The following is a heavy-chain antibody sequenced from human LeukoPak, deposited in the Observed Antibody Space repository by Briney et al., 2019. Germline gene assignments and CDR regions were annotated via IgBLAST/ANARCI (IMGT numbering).Heavy chain of an antibody. CDR1: RYTFTSYD. Sequence: GASVKVSCKASRYTFTSYDINWARHATGQGLEWMGCTNPNSGYTGYAQKFQGRVTMTRNTAISTAYMEVSSLTSEDTAVYYCARGNRLYTGSWSSLAFDIWGQGTMVTVSS. V-gene: IGHV1-8*01. D-gene: IGHD6-13*01. CDR3: ARGNRLYTGSWSSLAFDI. CDR2: TNPNSGYT. J-gene: IGHJ3*02.